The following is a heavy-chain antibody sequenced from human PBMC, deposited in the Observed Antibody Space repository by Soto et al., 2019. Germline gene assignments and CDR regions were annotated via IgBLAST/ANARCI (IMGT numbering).Heavy chain of an antibody. J-gene: IGHJ4*02. CDR3: ARDRKYSSGRYYFDY. CDR2: IYHSGST. V-gene: IGHV4-4*02. D-gene: IGHD6-19*01. Sequence: SETLSLTCTVSGGSISSSNWWSWVRQPPGKGLEWIGEIYHSGSTNYNPSLKSRVTISVDKSKNQFSLKLSSVTAADTAVYYCARDRKYSSGRYYFDYWGQGTLVTVSS. CDR1: GGSISSSNW.